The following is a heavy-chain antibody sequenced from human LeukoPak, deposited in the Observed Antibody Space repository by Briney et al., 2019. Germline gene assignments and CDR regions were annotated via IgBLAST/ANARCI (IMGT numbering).Heavy chain of an antibody. CDR1: GFTFSSYA. D-gene: IGHD5-24*01. CDR3: ARWLKRPIDY. Sequence: GGSLRLSCAASGFTFSSYAMSWVRQAPEKRLEWVSAISVSGGDTYSADSVKGRFTISRDNSKNTLYLQMNSLRAEDTAVYYCARWLKRPIDYWGQGTLVTLSS. J-gene: IGHJ4*02. V-gene: IGHV3-23*01. CDR2: ISVSGGDT.